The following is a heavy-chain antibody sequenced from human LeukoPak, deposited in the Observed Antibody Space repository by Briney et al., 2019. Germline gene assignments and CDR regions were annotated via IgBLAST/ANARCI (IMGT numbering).Heavy chain of an antibody. V-gene: IGHV3-21*01. Sequence: PGGSLRLSCAASGFTFSSYSMNWVRQAPGKGLEWVSSISSSSSYIYYADSVKGRFTISRDSAKNSLYLQMNSLRAEDTAVYYCARDDSNGFADYWGQGTLVTVSS. J-gene: IGHJ4*02. CDR3: ARDDSNGFADY. D-gene: IGHD5-18*01. CDR1: GFTFSSYS. CDR2: ISSSSSYI.